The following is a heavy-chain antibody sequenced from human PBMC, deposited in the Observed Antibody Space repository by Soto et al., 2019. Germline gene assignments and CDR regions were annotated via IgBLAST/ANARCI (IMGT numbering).Heavy chain of an antibody. CDR2: INHSGST. V-gene: IGHV4-34*01. CDR1: GGSFSGYY. CDR3: ARGLPRGLYYYYYYGMDV. Sequence: SETLSLTCAVYGGSFSGYYWSWIRQPPGKGLEWIGEINHSGSTNYNPSLKSRVTISVDTSKNQFSLKLSSVTAADTAVYYFARGLPRGLYYYYYYGMDVWGQGTTVTVSS. J-gene: IGHJ6*02. D-gene: IGHD3-10*01.